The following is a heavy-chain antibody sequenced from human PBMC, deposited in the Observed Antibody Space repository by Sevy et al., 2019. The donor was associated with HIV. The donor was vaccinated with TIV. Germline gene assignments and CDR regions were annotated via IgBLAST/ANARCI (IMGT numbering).Heavy chain of an antibody. CDR2: ISGGGSNT. V-gene: IGHV3-23*01. D-gene: IGHD4-17*01. CDR1: GFAFRSRA. Sequence: GGSLRLSCVASGFAFRSRAMSWVRQAPGKGLEWVSAISGGGSNTYYAPSVKGRFTISRDNSKDTLYLQLNSLRADDTVMFYCATVLRDYGDYVLAFWGQGTLVTVSS. CDR3: ATVLRDYGDYVLAF. J-gene: IGHJ4*02.